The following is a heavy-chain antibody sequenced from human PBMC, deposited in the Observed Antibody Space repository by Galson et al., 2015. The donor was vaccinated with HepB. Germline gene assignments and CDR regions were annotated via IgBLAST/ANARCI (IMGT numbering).Heavy chain of an antibody. D-gene: IGHD3-22*01. CDR3: VREEYYDTRGYWGQ. V-gene: IGHV3-30*04. Sequence: SLRLSCAASGFTFSNYAMHWVRQAPGKGLEWVAVVSNDGSTEYYADSVKGRLTISRDNSKDTLYLQMNSPRPDDTAVYSCVREEYYDTRGYWGQWGQGTLVTVSS. CDR2: VSNDGSTE. J-gene: IGHJ4*02. CDR1: GFTFSNYA.